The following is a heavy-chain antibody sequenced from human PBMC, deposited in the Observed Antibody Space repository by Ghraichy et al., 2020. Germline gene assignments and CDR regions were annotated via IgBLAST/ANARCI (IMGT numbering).Heavy chain of an antibody. V-gene: IGHV3-53*01. J-gene: IGHJ4*02. CDR3: ARDYPNFDY. CDR2: IYSGGST. Sequence: GESLNISCAASGFTVSSNYMSWVRQAPGKGLEWVSVIYSGGSTYYADSVKGRFTISRDNSKNTLYLQMNSLRAEDTAVYYCARDYPNFDYWGQGTLVTVSS. D-gene: IGHD3-16*02. CDR1: GFTVSSNY.